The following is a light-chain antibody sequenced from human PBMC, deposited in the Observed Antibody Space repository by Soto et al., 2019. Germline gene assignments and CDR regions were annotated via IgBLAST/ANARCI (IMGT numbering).Light chain of an antibody. CDR3: QQYTNTNNPWM. J-gene: IGKJ1*01. V-gene: IGKV1-5*01. CDR1: QTITTW. CDR2: DAS. Sequence: DMRLTQSPPTLSASVVGGINITFLSSQTITTWMAWYQQKPGTAPKLLVYDASTLQSFVATRSSGSGSGTEFTLIISGLQTEDSATYYCQQYTNTNNPWMVGKGTKGDIK.